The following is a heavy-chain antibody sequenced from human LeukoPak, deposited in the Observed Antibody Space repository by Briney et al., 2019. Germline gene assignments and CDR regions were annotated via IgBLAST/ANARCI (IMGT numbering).Heavy chain of an antibody. CDR1: GYTFTSYY. CDR3: AREGSSGYYQNTYFDY. D-gene: IGHD3-22*01. CDR2: INPSGGST. J-gene: IGHJ4*02. V-gene: IGHV1-46*01. Sequence: ASVKVSCKASGYTFTSYYMHWVRQAPGQGLEWMGIINPSGGSTSYAQKFQGRVTMTRDTSTSTVYMELSSLRSEDTAVYYCAREGSSGYYQNTYFDYWGQGTLVTVSS.